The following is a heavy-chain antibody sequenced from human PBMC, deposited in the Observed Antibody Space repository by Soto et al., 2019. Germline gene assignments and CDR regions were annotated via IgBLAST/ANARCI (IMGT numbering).Heavy chain of an antibody. J-gene: IGHJ4*02. V-gene: IGHV3-20*04. D-gene: IGHD2-15*01. CDR1: GFPFDDYG. Sequence: GGSLRLSCAASGFPFDDYGMSWVRQAPGKGLEWVSGINRDGGSTGYADSVKGRFTISRDNAKNSLYLQMDSLRAEDTAVYYCVRYCSGGSCYLGFDYWGQGTLVTVSS. CDR3: VRYCSGGSCYLGFDY. CDR2: INRDGGST.